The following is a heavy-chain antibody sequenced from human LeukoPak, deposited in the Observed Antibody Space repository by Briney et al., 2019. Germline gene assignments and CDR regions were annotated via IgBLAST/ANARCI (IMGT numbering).Heavy chain of an antibody. CDR1: GYTFTGYY. V-gene: IGHV1-2*02. J-gene: IGHJ3*02. CDR3: ARDGYSSGWYMGEAAFDI. CDR2: INPNSGGT. Sequence: GASVKASCKASGYTFTGYYMHWVRQAPGQGLEWMGWINPNSGGTNYAQKFQGRVTMTRDTSISTAYMELSRLRSDDTAVYYWARDGYSSGWYMGEAAFDIWGQGTMVTVSS. D-gene: IGHD6-19*01.